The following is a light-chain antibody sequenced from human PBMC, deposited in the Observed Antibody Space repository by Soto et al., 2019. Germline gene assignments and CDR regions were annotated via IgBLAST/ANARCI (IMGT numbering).Light chain of an antibody. Sequence: QSALIQPASVSGSPGQSITISCTGTSSDVGGHNYVSWYQQHPGKAPKLLICEVSNRPSGVSNRFSGSKSGNTASLTIYGLQPEDEADYYCSSYTTSTHYVFGTGTKLTVL. CDR2: EVS. CDR3: SSYTTSTHYV. J-gene: IGLJ1*01. V-gene: IGLV2-14*01. CDR1: SSDVGGHNY.